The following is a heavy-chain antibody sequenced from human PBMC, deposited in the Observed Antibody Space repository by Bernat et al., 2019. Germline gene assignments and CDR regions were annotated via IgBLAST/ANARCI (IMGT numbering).Heavy chain of an antibody. CDR1: GGTFSSYA. V-gene: IGHV1-69*06. J-gene: IGHJ2*01. Sequence: QVQLVQSGAEVKKPGSSVKVSCKASGGTFSSYAISWVRQAPGQGLEWMGGIIPIFGTANYEQKFQGRVTITADKSTSTAYMELSRLRSEDTAVYYCARCIAARSVWYFDLWGRGTLVTVSS. CDR2: IIPIFGTA. D-gene: IGHD6-6*01. CDR3: ARCIAARSVWYFDL.